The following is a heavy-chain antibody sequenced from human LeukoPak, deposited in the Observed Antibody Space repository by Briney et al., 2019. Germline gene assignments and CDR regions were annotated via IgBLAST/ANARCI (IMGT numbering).Heavy chain of an antibody. CDR1: GYTFTSYY. V-gene: IGHV1-46*01. CDR3: ARVRFDYYDSSGYYTFDY. J-gene: IGHJ4*02. Sequence: ASVKVSCKASGYTFTSYYMHWVRQAPGQGLEWMGIINPSGGSTSYAQKFQGRVTMTRDTSTSTVYMELSSLRSEDTAVYYFARVRFDYYDSSGYYTFDYWGQGTLDTVSS. CDR2: INPSGGST. D-gene: IGHD3-22*01.